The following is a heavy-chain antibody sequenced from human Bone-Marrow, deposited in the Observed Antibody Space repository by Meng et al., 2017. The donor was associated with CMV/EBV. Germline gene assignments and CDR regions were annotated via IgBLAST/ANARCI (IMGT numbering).Heavy chain of an antibody. Sequence: GESLKISCAASGFTFSNAWMSWVRQAPGKGLEWVGRIKSKTDGGTTDYAAPVKGRFTISRDDSKNTLYLQMNSLKTEDTAVYYCTKDRRITIFGVVPDACDIWGQGTMVTVSS. CDR2: IKSKTDGGTT. CDR3: TKDRRITIFGVVPDACDI. CDR1: GFTFSNAW. D-gene: IGHD3-3*01. V-gene: IGHV3-15*01. J-gene: IGHJ3*02.